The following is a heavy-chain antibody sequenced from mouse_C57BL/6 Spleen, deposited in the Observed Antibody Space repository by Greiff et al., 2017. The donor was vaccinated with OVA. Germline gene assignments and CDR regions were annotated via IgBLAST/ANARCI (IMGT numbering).Heavy chain of an antibody. J-gene: IGHJ1*03. CDR3: ARRSWYFDV. CDR1: GFTFSDYG. CDR2: IRNLAYSN. Sequence: EVMLVESGGGLVQPGGSLKISCAASGFTFSDYGMAWVRQAPRKGPEWVAFIRNLAYSNYYADTVSGRVTISRKNAKNTLYLEMSSLRSEDTAMYYCARRSWYFDVWGTGTTVTVSS. V-gene: IGHV5-15*01.